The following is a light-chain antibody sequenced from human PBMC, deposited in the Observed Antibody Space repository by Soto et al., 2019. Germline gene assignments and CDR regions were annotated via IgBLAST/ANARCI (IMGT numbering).Light chain of an antibody. CDR3: SSFAGSPVV. CDR1: SSDVGGYDF. V-gene: IGLV2-11*01. J-gene: IGLJ2*01. Sequence: QSALTQPRSVSGSPGQSVTISCTGTSSDVGGYDFVSWYQQHPGKAPKLMISDVSKRPSGVPDRFSGSKSGNTASLTISGLQAEDEADYYCSSFAGSPVVFGGGTKLTVL. CDR2: DVS.